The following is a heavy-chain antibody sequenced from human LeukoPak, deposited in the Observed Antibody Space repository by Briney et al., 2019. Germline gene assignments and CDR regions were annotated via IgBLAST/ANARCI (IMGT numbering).Heavy chain of an antibody. CDR3: ARVGYSYGMPDFDY. CDR1: GYTFTGYY. D-gene: IGHD5-18*01. CDR2: INPNSGGT. V-gene: IGHV1-2*02. J-gene: IGHJ4*02. Sequence: GASVKVSCKASGYTFTGYYMHWVRQAPGQGLEWMGWINPNSGGTNYAQKFQGRVTMTRDTSISTAYMELSRLRSDDTAVYYCARVGYSYGMPDFDYWGQGTLVTVSS.